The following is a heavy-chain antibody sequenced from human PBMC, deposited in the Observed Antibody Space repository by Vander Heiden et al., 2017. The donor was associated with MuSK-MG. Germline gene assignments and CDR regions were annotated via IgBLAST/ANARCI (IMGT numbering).Heavy chain of an antibody. J-gene: IGHJ4*02. Sequence: EVKLLESGGGLVQPGGSLRLSCAAPGFIFSNHAMGWVRQAPGKGLDWISGITGSGGSTYYADSVKGRFTISRDNAKNTLYLQMNSLGAEDTAIYYCASDGTGGLCVYYWGQGTLVPVP. CDR3: ASDGTGGLCVYY. V-gene: IGHV3-23*01. D-gene: IGHD2-8*02. CDR2: ITGSGGST. CDR1: GFIFSNHA.